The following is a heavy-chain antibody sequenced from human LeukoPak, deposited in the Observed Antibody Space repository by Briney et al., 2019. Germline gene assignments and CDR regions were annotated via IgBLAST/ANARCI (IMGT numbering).Heavy chain of an antibody. V-gene: IGHV4-59*01. CDR3: ARDTSV. CDR1: GGSFSGYY. CDR2: IYYSGST. J-gene: IGHJ6*04. Sequence: PSETLSLTCAVYGGSFSGYYWSWIRQPPGKGLEWIGYIYYSGSTNYNPSLKSRVTISVDTSKNQFSLKLSSVTAADTAVYYCARDTSVWGKGTTVTVSS.